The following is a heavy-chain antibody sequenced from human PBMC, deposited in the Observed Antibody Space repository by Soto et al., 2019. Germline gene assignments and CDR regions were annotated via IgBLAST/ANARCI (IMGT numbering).Heavy chain of an antibody. Sequence: GGSLRLSCAASGFTFNNYAMSWVRQAPGKGLEWVSAISGSGGSTHYADSVKGRFTISRDNSKNTLCLQMNSLRAEDTAVYYCAKLASGHYCTNGVCLLYYCDYWGQGA. CDR3: AKLASGHYCTNGVCLLYYCDY. D-gene: IGHD2-8*01. V-gene: IGHV3-23*01. CDR1: GFTFNNYA. CDR2: ISGSGGST. J-gene: IGHJ4*02.